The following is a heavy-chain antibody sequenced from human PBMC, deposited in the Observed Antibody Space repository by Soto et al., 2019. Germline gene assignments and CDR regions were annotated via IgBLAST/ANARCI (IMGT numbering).Heavy chain of an antibody. CDR1: GYTFTSYG. V-gene: IGHV1-18*01. CDR2: ISAYNGNT. J-gene: IGHJ6*03. D-gene: IGHD2-2*01. Sequence: QVQLVQSGAEVKKPGASVKVSCKASGYTFTSYGISWVRQAPGQGLEWMGWISAYNGNTNYAQKLQGRVTMTTDTSTRTAYMELRSLRSDDTAVYYCARVGTDIVVVPAARSNYYYYYYMDVWGKGTTVTVSS. CDR3: ARVGTDIVVVPAARSNYYYYYYMDV.